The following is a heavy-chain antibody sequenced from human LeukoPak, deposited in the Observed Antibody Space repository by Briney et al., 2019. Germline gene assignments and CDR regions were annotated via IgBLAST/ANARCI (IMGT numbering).Heavy chain of an antibody. CDR1: GGTFSSYA. CDR3: ARGTPGHFDWLFFDY. J-gene: IGHJ4*02. Sequence: GASVKVSCKASGGTFSSYAISWVRQAPGQGLEWMGGIIPIFGTANYAQKFQGRVTITADESTSTAYMELSSLRSEDTAVYYCARGTPGHFDWLFFDYWGQGTLVTVSS. CDR2: IIPIFGTA. D-gene: IGHD3-9*01. V-gene: IGHV1-69*13.